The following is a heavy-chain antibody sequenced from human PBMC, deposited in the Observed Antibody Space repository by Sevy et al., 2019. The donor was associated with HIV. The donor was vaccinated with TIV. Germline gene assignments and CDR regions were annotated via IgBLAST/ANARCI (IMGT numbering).Heavy chain of an antibody. CDR1: GFTFSSHW. CDR3: ARGQLLQFLEWPSYGLDV. D-gene: IGHD3-3*01. J-gene: IGHJ6*02. CDR2: INSHGTIT. V-gene: IGHV3-74*01. Sequence: GGSLRLSCAVSGFTFSSHWMFWVRQAPGKGLVWVSHINSHGTITNYADSVKGRFAISRDNTKNTIYLQINSLRAEDTAVYYCARGQLLQFLEWPSYGLDVWGQGTTVTVSS.